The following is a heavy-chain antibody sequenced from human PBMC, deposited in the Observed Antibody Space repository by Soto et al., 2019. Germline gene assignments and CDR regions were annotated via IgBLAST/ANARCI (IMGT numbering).Heavy chain of an antibody. J-gene: IGHJ4*02. V-gene: IGHV4-31*03. CDR3: AGSFGESYLLDY. Sequence: QVQLQESGPGLVKPSQTLSLTCTVSGGSISSGGYYWSWIRQHPGKGLEWIGYIYYSGSTYYNPSLMSRVTISVATSKNQFSLKLSSVTAADTAVYDCAGSFGESYLLDYWGQGTLVTVSS. CDR2: IYYSGST. CDR1: GGSISSGGYY. D-gene: IGHD3-10*01.